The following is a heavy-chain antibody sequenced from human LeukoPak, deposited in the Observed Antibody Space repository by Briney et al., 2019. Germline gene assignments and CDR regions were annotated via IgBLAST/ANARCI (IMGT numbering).Heavy chain of an antibody. D-gene: IGHD6-19*01. J-gene: IGHJ4*02. V-gene: IGHV3-48*01. CDR3: ARDQKAVAGKDY. Sequence: GGSLRLSCAASGFIFSSHGMNWVRQAPGQGLEWVSYISSSSSTIYYADSVKGRFTISRDNAKNSLYLQMNSLRAEDTAVYYCARDQKAVAGKDYWGQGTLVTVSS. CDR1: GFIFSSHG. CDR2: ISSSSSTI.